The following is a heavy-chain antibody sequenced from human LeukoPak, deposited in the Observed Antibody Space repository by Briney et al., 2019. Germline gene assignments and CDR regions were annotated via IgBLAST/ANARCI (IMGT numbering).Heavy chain of an antibody. D-gene: IGHD5-12*01. CDR3: AGNRDGYNPYYFDY. CDR1: GGSFSGYY. CDR2: INHSGST. J-gene: IGHJ4*02. V-gene: IGHV4-34*01. Sequence: PSETLSLTCAVYGGSFSGYYWSWIRQPPGKGLEWIGEINHSGSTNYNPSLKSRVTISVDTSKNQFSLKLSSVTAADTAVYYCAGNRDGYNPYYFDYWGQGTLVTVSS.